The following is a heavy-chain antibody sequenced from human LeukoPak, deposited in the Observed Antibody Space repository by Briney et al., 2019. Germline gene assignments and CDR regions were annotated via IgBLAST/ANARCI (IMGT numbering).Heavy chain of an antibody. Sequence: PGGSLRLSCAASGFTFDNYVMAWFRQAPGKGLEWVSTISALFPNTYSADSVKGRFTISRDNSKSTLYLQMNSLRAEDTAVYYCAKDLFSGSGRADNMDVWGKGTTVTVSS. CDR1: GFTFDNYV. D-gene: IGHD3-10*01. CDR3: AKDLFSGSGRADNMDV. CDR2: ISALFPNT. V-gene: IGHV3-23*01. J-gene: IGHJ6*03.